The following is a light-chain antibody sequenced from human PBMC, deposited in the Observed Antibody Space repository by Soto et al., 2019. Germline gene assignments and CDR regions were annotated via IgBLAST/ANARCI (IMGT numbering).Light chain of an antibody. V-gene: IGKV3-11*01. CDR2: DAS. CDR3: QQRSSWPS. Sequence: EIVLTQSPATLSFSPGERATLSCRASQSVSSHLVWYQQKPGQAPRLLIHDASNRATGTPARFSGSGSGTDFTLTISSLEPEDFAVYYCQQRSSWPSFGGGTKVEIK. CDR1: QSVSSH. J-gene: IGKJ4*01.